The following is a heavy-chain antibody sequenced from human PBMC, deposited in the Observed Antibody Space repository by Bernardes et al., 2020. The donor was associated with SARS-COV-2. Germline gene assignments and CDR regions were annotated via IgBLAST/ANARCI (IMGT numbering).Heavy chain of an antibody. J-gene: IGHJ6*03. V-gene: IGHV4-59*01. D-gene: IGHD2-2*02. Sequence: SETLSLTCTVSGGSISSYYWSWIRQPPGKGLEWIGYIYYSGSTNYNPSLKSRVTISVDTSKNQFSLKLSSVTAADTAVYYCARAPTYQLLYFTGEYYYYMDVWGKGTTVTVSS. CDR3: ARAPTYQLLYFTGEYYYYMDV. CDR1: GGSISSYY. CDR2: IYYSGST.